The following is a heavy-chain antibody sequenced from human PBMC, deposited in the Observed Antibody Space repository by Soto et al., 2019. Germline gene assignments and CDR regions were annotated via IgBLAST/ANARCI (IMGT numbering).Heavy chain of an antibody. D-gene: IGHD3-22*01. CDR2: INPSGGST. Sequence: QVQLVQSGAEVKKPGASVKVSCKASGYTFTSYYMHWVRQAPGQGLEWMGIINPSGGSTSYAQKVQGRVPMTRATSTGTVYLELSRLRTEDAAVYYCARGDGSSAYWKYGMDVWGQGTTVTVSS. CDR1: GYTFTSYY. V-gene: IGHV1-46*01. CDR3: ARGDGSSAYWKYGMDV. J-gene: IGHJ6*02.